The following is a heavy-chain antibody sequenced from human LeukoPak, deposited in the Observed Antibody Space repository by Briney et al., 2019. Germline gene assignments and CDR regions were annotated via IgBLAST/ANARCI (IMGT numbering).Heavy chain of an antibody. Sequence: SETLSLTCTVSGGSISSNSFNWGWIRQPPGKGLEWIGYIYYSGSTNYNPSLKSRVTISVDTSKNQFSLKLSSVTAADTAVYYCAREEAVGATFDYWGQGTLVTVSS. CDR3: AREEAVGATFDY. CDR2: IYYSGST. CDR1: GGSISSNSFN. V-gene: IGHV4-61*01. J-gene: IGHJ4*02. D-gene: IGHD1-26*01.